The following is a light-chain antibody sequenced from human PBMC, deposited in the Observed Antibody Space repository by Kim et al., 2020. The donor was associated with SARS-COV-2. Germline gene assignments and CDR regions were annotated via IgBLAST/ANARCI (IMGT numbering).Light chain of an antibody. CDR1: QSVSSSY. CDR2: GAS. CDR3: QQYGSSTWT. J-gene: IGKJ1*01. V-gene: IGKV3-20*01. Sequence: LSPGERATLSCRASQSVSSSYLAWYQQKPGQAPRLLIYGASSRATHIPDRFSGSGSGTDFTLTISRLEPEDFAVYYCQQYGSSTWTFGQGTKLEI.